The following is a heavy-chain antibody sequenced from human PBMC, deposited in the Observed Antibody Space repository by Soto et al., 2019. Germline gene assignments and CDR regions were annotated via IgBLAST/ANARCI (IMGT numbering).Heavy chain of an antibody. CDR3: ARAWRVVRGVITTAYYYYGMDV. V-gene: IGHV3-30-3*01. J-gene: IGHJ6*02. CDR2: ISYDGSNK. Sequence: QVQLVESGGGVVQPGRSLRLSCAASGFTFSSYAMHWVRQAPGKGLEWVAVISYDGSNKYYADSVKGRFTISRDNSKNTLYLQMNSLRAEDTAVYYCARAWRVVRGVITTAYYYYGMDVWGQGTTVTVSS. D-gene: IGHD3-10*01. CDR1: GFTFSSYA.